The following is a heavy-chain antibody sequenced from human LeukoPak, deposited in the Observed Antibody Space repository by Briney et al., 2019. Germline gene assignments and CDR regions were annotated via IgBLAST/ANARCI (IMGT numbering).Heavy chain of an antibody. J-gene: IGHJ6*03. Sequence: SETLSLTCTVSGGSISTYYWSWIRQTPGKGLEWIGCAYYSGFTNYNPSLKSRVSISVDTSKNQFSLKLSSVTAADTAVYYCARVSGRNSSPYMDVWGKGTTVTVSS. CDR2: AYYSGFT. D-gene: IGHD3-22*01. V-gene: IGHV4-59*01. CDR3: ARVSGRNSSPYMDV. CDR1: GGSISTYY.